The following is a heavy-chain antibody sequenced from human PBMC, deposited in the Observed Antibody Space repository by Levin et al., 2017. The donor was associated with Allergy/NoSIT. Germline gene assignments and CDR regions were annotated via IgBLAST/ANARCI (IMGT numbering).Heavy chain of an antibody. CDR1: GFTFSSYG. J-gene: IGHJ4*02. V-gene: IGHV3-30*18. D-gene: IGHD3-22*01. CDR2: ISYDGSNK. CDR3: AKDPFYDSLNVLTLVDY. Sequence: GGSLRLSCAASGFTFSSYGMHWVRQAPGKGLEWVAVISYDGSNKYYADSVKGRFTISRDNSKNTLYLQMNSLRAEDTAVYYCAKDPFYDSLNVLTLVDYWGQGTLVTVSS.